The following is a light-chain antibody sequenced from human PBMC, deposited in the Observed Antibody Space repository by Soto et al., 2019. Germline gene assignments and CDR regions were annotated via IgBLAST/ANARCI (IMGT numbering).Light chain of an antibody. CDR2: DAS. CDR1: QSVSSY. J-gene: IGKJ4*01. Sequence: ETVLTQSPATLSLSPGERATLSCRASQSVSSYLAWYQQKPGQAPRLLIYDASNRATGIPARLSGSGSGTDFTLTISSLEPADFAVYYCQQRSNWPLTFGGGTKVDIK. CDR3: QQRSNWPLT. V-gene: IGKV3-11*01.